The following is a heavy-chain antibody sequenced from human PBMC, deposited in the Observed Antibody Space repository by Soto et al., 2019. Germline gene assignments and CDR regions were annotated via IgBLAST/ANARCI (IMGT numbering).Heavy chain of an antibody. CDR1: VYTFTSYY. V-gene: IGHV1-46*01. Sequence: XSVNVSFQASVYTFTSYYIHGVRQAPGQGLEWMGIINPSGGSTSYAQKFQGRVTMTRDTSTSTVYMELSSLRSEDTAVYYCARDGPHNWNFGYWGQGTLVTVSS. D-gene: IGHD1-20*01. CDR3: ARDGPHNWNFGY. J-gene: IGHJ4*02. CDR2: INPSGGST.